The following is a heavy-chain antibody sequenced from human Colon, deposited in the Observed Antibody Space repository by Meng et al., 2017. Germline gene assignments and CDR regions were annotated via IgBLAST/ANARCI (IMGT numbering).Heavy chain of an antibody. Sequence: QGQLVEAGGGLVKPGGSLRLSCAASGFNFSDYYMTWIRQAPGKGLEWVSYISSSGSATYYADSVKGRFTISRDNAKNSLYLQMNSLRAEDTAVYYCARSRTTVTTKYYFDYWGQGNLVTVSS. CDR2: ISSSGSAT. CDR3: ARSRTTVTTKYYFDY. CDR1: GFNFSDYY. V-gene: IGHV3-11*01. D-gene: IGHD4-17*01. J-gene: IGHJ4*02.